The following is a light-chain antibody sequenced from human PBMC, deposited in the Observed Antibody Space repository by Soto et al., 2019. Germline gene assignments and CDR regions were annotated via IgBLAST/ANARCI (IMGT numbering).Light chain of an antibody. CDR2: GAS. J-gene: IGKJ2*01. CDR1: QSINSE. CDR3: QQGHNRPLT. Sequence: EIVMTQSPATLSLSPGERAALSCRASQSINSELAWYQQKPGQPPRLLIYGASTRATGVPARFTGSESGSEFTLTISRLQYEDFAVYYCQQGHNRPLTFGQGTRLEI. V-gene: IGKV3-15*01.